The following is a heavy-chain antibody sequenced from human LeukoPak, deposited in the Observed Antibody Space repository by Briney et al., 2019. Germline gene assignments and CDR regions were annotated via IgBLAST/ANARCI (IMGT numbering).Heavy chain of an antibody. Sequence: GESLKISCKGSGYSFTSYWIGWVRQMPGKGLEWMGIIHPGNSETTYNPSFRGHVTMSADKFVTTAYLQWSSLEASDTAMYYCARHSPQDYYYYGMDVWGQGTTVTVSS. J-gene: IGHJ6*02. CDR1: GYSFTSYW. V-gene: IGHV5-51*01. CDR2: IHPGNSET. CDR3: ARHSPQDYYYYGMDV.